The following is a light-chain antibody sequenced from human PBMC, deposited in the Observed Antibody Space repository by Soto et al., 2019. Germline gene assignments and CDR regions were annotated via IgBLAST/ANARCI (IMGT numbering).Light chain of an antibody. Sequence: EIVLTQSPATLSLSPGERATLSCRASQSVRNYLAWYQQKPGQVPRLLIYDASNRAAGIPARFSGSGSGTDFTLTISSVQLEDFAAYYCQQSFTTPLTFGGGTRVESK. CDR2: DAS. J-gene: IGKJ4*01. V-gene: IGKV3-11*01. CDR3: QQSFTTPLT. CDR1: QSVRNY.